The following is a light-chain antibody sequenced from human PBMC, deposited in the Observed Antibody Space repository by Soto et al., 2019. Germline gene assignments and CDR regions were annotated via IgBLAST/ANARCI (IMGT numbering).Light chain of an antibody. V-gene: IGLV2-14*01. CDR1: SSDVGAYNY. CDR3: SSYTTTNTDV. Sequence: QSALTQPASVSGSPGQSITISCTGTSSDVGAYNYVSWYQQHPGKAPKLMIYEVSNRPSGVSNRFSGSKSGNTASLTISGLQAEDEADYYCSSYTTTNTDVFGTGTKVTVL. CDR2: EVS. J-gene: IGLJ1*01.